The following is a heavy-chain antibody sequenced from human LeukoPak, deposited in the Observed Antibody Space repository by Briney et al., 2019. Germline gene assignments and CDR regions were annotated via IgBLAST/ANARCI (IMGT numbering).Heavy chain of an antibody. V-gene: IGHV4-4*09. CDR1: GGSISSYY. CDR3: ARGDIVVVPALDY. J-gene: IGHJ4*02. D-gene: IGHD2-2*01. CDR2: IYTSGST. Sequence: SETLSLTCTVSGGSISSYYWSWIRQPPGKGLEWIGYIYTSGSTNYNPSLKSRVTISVDTSKNQFSLKLSSVTAADTAVYYCARGDIVVVPALDYWGQGTLVTVSS.